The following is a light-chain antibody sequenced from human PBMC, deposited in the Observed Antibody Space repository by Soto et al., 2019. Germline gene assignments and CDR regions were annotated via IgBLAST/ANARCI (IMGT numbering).Light chain of an antibody. Sequence: AIQMTQSPSSLSASVGDRVTITCRASQAIRDDLGWYQQKPGKAPKSLNYGASHLHSGVPSRFSGSGYDTDFTLTISSLQPEDFATYYCLQDDSYPLTFGPGTKVDIK. V-gene: IGKV1-6*01. CDR1: QAIRDD. CDR2: GAS. CDR3: LQDDSYPLT. J-gene: IGKJ3*01.